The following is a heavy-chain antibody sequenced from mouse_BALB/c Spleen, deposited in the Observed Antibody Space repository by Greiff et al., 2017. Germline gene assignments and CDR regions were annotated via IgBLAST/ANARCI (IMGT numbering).Heavy chain of an antibody. CDR2: IWAGGST. CDR3: ARDKYGNYDYFDY. Sequence: QVQLQQSGPGLVAPSQSLSITCTVSGFSLTSYGVHWVRQPPGKGLEWLGVIWAGGSTNYNSALMSRLSISKDNSKSQVFLKMNSLQTDDTAMYYCARDKYGNYDYFDYWGQGTTLTVSS. V-gene: IGHV2-9*02. CDR1: GFSLTSYG. D-gene: IGHD2-10*02. J-gene: IGHJ2*01.